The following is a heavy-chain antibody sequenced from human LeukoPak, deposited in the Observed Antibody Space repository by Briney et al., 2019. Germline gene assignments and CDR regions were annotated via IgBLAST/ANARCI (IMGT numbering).Heavy chain of an antibody. CDR3: SRESGAFSPFGY. CDR2: ISLSGLT. CDR1: GGSISSTNW. D-gene: IGHD1-26*01. V-gene: IGHV4-4*02. Sequence: SETLSLTCGVSGGSISSTNWWSWVRPPPGQGLEWIGEISLSGLTNYNPSLKSRVTMSLDKSKNHLSLNLTSVTAADTAVYYCSRESGAFSPFGYWGQGTLVTVSS. J-gene: IGHJ4*02.